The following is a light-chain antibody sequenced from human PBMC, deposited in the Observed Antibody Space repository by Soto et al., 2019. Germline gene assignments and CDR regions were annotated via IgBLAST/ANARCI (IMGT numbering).Light chain of an antibody. Sequence: DVQMTQSPSTLSASVGERVTITCRASQGINNRLAWYQQKPGKAPKLLIYQASSLKSGVPSRFGGSGSGTEFTLTITSLQPDDFATYYCQQYNSHWTFGQGTKV. V-gene: IGKV1-5*03. CDR1: QGINNR. CDR3: QQYNSHWT. J-gene: IGKJ1*01. CDR2: QAS.